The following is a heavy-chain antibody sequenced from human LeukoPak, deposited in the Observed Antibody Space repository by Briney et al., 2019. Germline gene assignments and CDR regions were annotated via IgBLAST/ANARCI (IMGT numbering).Heavy chain of an antibody. CDR1: GYTFTSYY. CDR2: INPTGGST. V-gene: IGHV1-46*01. CDR3: ARDLGDIGYSYGFDH. J-gene: IGHJ4*02. Sequence: GSVKVSCKASGYTFTSYYMHWVRQAPGQGLEWMGIINPTGGSTRYAQRFQGRVTVTRDTSTSTVYMELSSLRSEDTAVSYCARDLGDIGYSYGFDHWGQGTLVTVFS. D-gene: IGHD5-18*01.